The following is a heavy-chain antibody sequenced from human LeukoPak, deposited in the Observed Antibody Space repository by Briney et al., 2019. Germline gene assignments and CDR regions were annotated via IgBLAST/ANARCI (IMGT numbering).Heavy chain of an antibody. CDR3: ARNQAVAANRGAFDI. D-gene: IGHD2-15*01. Sequence: SDTLSLTCTLSGYSISSSNWWGWIRQPPGKGLERIGYIYYSGSAYYNASLKSRVTMSVDSSKNQFSLELRSVSAVDTAVYYCARNQAVAANRGAFDIWGQGTMVTVSS. CDR2: IYYSGSA. J-gene: IGHJ3*02. V-gene: IGHV4-28*01. CDR1: GYSISSSNW.